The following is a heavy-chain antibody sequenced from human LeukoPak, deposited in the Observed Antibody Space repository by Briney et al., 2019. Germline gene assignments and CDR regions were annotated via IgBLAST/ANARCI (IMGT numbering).Heavy chain of an antibody. CDR3: ARGGVDIVATPTPLESWFDP. Sequence: GGSLRLSCAASGFTFSSYDMHWVRQATGKGLEWVSAIGTAGDTYYPGSVKGRFTISRENAKNSLYLQMNSLRAGDTAVYYCARGGVDIVATPTPLESWFDPWGQGTLVTVSS. V-gene: IGHV3-13*01. D-gene: IGHD5-12*01. J-gene: IGHJ5*02. CDR1: GFTFSSYD. CDR2: IGTAGDT.